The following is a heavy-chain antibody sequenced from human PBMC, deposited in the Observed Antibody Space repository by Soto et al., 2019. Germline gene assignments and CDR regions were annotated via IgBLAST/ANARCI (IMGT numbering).Heavy chain of an antibody. Sequence: EVQLVETGGGLIQPGGSLRLSCAASGFNITNNYMSWVRQAPGKGLEWVSFIYSGGSTYYADSVKGRFNISRDISKNTLFLQMNSLRAEDTAVYYCARSYDSSGYYPGSFDYWGQGTLVTVSS. CDR3: ARSYDSSGYYPGSFDY. D-gene: IGHD3-22*01. CDR2: IYSGGST. J-gene: IGHJ4*02. CDR1: GFNITNNY. V-gene: IGHV3-53*02.